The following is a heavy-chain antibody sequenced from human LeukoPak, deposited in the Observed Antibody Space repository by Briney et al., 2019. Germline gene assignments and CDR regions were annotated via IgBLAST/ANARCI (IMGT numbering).Heavy chain of an antibody. V-gene: IGHV1-8*01. D-gene: IGHD6-19*01. CDR3: ASSYSSGWYGAFDI. J-gene: IGHJ3*02. CDR2: MNPNSGNT. CDR1: GDTFTSYD. Sequence: ASVKGSCKASGDTFTSYDINCVRQATGQGLECRGWMNPNSGNTGYAQKFQGRVTMTRNTSISTAYMELSSLRSEGTAVYYCASSYSSGWYGAFDIWGQGTMVTVSS.